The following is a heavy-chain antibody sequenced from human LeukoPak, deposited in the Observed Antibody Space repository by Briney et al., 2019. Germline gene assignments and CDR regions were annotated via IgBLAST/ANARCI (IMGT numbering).Heavy chain of an antibody. D-gene: IGHD1-26*01. CDR1: GFTFSGSA. V-gene: IGHV3-48*01. CDR3: ARDDSGSYRYFDL. J-gene: IGHJ2*01. Sequence: PGGSLRLSCAASGFTFSGSAMHWVRQAPGKGLEWVSYISSSSSTIYYADSVKGRFTISRDNAKNSLYLQMNSLRAEDTAVYYCARDDSGSYRYFDLWGRGTLVTVSS. CDR2: ISSSSSTI.